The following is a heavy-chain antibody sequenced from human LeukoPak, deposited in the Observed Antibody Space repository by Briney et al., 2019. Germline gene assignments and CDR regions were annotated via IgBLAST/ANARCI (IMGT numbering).Heavy chain of an antibody. CDR3: AREYSSSSVGDY. D-gene: IGHD6-6*01. J-gene: IGHJ4*02. Sequence: SETLSLTCTVSGGSISSYYWSWIRQPPGKGLEWIGYIYYSGSTNYNPSLKSRVTISVDTSKNQFSLKLSSVTAADTAVYYCAREYSSSSVGDYWGQGTLVTVSS. CDR2: IYYSGST. CDR1: GGSISSYY. V-gene: IGHV4-59*01.